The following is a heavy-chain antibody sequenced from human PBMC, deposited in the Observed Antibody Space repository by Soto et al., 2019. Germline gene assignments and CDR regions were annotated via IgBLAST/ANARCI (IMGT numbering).Heavy chain of an antibody. CDR1: GGSISSGGYY. Sequence: PSETLSLTCIVSGGSISSGGYYWSWIRQPPGKGLEWIGYIYYSGSTDYNPSLKSRVTISVDTSKNQFSLKLSSVTAADTAVYYCARSPRSIAAGGIDYWGQGILVTVS. J-gene: IGHJ4*02. D-gene: IGHD6-13*01. CDR3: ARSPRSIAAGGIDY. CDR2: IYYSGST. V-gene: IGHV4-31*03.